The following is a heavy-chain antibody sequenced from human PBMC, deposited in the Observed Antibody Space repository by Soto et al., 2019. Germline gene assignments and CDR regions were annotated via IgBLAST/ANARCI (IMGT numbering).Heavy chain of an antibody. D-gene: IGHD3-22*01. J-gene: IGHJ3*02. CDR3: VLYDYDSSGLDDAFDI. CDR2: IIPIFGTA. V-gene: IGHV1-69*13. CDR1: GGTFSSYA. Sequence: SVKVSCKASGGTFSSYAISWVRQAPGQGLEWMGGIIPIFGTANYAQKFQGRVTITADESTSTAYMELSSLRSEDTAVYYSVLYDYDSSGLDDAFDIWGQGTMVTVSS.